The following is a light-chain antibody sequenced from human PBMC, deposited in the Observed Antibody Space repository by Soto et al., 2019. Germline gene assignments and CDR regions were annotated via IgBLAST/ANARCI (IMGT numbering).Light chain of an antibody. Sequence: EIVLTQSPGTLSLSPGERATLSCRASRSVSSRYLAWYQQKPGQAPGLLIYGASSRATGIPDRFSGSGSGTDFTLTISRLEPEDFALYYCQQYVSSPLTFGQGTKVEIK. CDR1: RSVSSRY. CDR2: GAS. V-gene: IGKV3-20*01. CDR3: QQYVSSPLT. J-gene: IGKJ1*01.